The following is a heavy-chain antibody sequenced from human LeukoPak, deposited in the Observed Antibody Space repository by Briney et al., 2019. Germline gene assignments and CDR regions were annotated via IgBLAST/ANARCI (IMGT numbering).Heavy chain of an antibody. CDR2: IYYTGST. CDR1: GGSISSDY. CDR3: ARVLGYSSGWQIDY. V-gene: IGHV4-59*08. Sequence: PSETLSLTCTVSGGSISSDYWSWIRQPPGKGLEWIGYIYYTGSTNYNPSLKSRVTISLDTSKNQFSLRLSSVTAADTAVYYCARVLGYSSGWQIDYWGQGTLVTVSS. D-gene: IGHD6-19*01. J-gene: IGHJ4*02.